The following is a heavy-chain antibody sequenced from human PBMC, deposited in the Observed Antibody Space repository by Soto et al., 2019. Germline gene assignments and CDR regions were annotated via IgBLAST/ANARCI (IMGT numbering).Heavy chain of an antibody. CDR1: AFTFSSYP. D-gene: IGHD3-10*01. CDR3: ARGRGGYYGMDV. Sequence: QVQLVESGGGVVQPGRSLRLSCAASAFTFSSYPMHWVRQAPGKGLEWVAVISYDGSNKYYADSVKGRFTISRDNSKNTLYLQMNSLRAEDMAVYYCARGRGGYYGMDVWDQGTTVTVSS. V-gene: IGHV3-30-3*01. J-gene: IGHJ6*02. CDR2: ISYDGSNK.